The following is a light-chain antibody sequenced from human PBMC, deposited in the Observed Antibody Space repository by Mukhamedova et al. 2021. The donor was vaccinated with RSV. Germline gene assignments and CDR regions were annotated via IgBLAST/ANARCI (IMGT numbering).Light chain of an antibody. V-gene: IGKV3-20*01. J-gene: IGKJ1*01. CDR1: QSVSSSY. CDR2: GAS. CDR3: QQYGSSPGT. Sequence: GERATLSCRASQSVSSSYLAWYQQKPGQAPRLLIHGASSRATGVPDRFSGSGSGTDFTLTISRLEPEDFAVYYCQQYGSSPGTFG.